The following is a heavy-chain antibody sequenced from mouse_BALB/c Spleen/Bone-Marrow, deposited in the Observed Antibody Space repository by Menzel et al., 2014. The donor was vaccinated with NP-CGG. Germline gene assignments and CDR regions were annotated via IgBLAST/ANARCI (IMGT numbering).Heavy chain of an antibody. J-gene: IGHJ3*01. D-gene: IGHD2-14*01. CDR1: GYSITSGYY. V-gene: IGHV3-6*02. CDR2: ISYDGSN. CDR3: ARSPLDRPFAY. Sequence: EVQLQESGPGLVKPSQSLSLTCSVTGYSITSGYYWNWIRQFPGNKLEWMGYISYDGSNNYNPSLKNRISITRDISKNQFFLKLNSVTTEDTATYYCARSPLDRPFAYWGQGTLVTVSA.